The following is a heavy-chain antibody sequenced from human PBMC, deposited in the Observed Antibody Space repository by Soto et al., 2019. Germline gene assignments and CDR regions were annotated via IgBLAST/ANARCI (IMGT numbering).Heavy chain of an antibody. V-gene: IGHV3-23*01. J-gene: IGHJ4*02. D-gene: IGHD3-10*01. CDR2: ISFSGGNT. CDR1: GFTFSNSA. CDR3: AKVYYYGSGSFKNTHYYFDY. Sequence: GGSLRLSCATSGFTFSNSAMSWVRQAPGKGLEWVSFISFSGGNTYYADSVKGRFTISGDNSKNTLYLQMNNLRAEDTAVYYCAKVYYYGSGSFKNTHYYFDYWGQGTLVTVSS.